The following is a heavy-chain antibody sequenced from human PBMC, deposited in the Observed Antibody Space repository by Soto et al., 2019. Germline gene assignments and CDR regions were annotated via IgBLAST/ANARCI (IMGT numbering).Heavy chain of an antibody. D-gene: IGHD3-10*01. CDR3: ARVGGFGATTIAY. CDR1: GGSISSGDYY. Sequence: QVQLQESGPGLVKPSQTLSLTCTVSGGSISSGDYYWSWIRQPPGKGLEWIGYIYYSGSTYYNPSLQSRVTISVDTSKNQFSLKLSSVTAADTAVYYCARVGGFGATTIAYWGQGTLVTVSS. V-gene: IGHV4-30-4*01. J-gene: IGHJ4*02. CDR2: IYYSGST.